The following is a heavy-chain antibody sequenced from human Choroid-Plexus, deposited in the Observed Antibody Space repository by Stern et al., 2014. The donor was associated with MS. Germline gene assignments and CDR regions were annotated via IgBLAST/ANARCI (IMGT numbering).Heavy chain of an antibody. CDR1: GFTFGSCD. CDR3: AKDRQYLTYFFDH. CDR2: VSYDGSNK. J-gene: IGHJ5*02. Sequence: VQLVESGGGVVQPGRPLRLSCVASGFTFGSCDMHWVRQATGKGLEWVAGVSYDGSNKYYADSVKGRFTISRDNSQNTLYMQMSSLRPEDTAVYYCAKDRQYLTYFFDHWGQGSLVTVSS. V-gene: IGHV3-30*18. D-gene: IGHD2/OR15-2a*01.